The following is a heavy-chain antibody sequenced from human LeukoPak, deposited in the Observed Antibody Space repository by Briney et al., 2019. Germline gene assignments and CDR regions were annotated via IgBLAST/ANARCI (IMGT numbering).Heavy chain of an antibody. CDR2: ISYSGST. Sequence: PSETLSLTCTVSGGSISSYYWSWLRQPPGKGLEWIGYISYSGSTNYNPSLKSRVTISVGTSKNQFSLKLSSVTAADTAVYYCARLYNWFDPWGQGTLVTVSS. J-gene: IGHJ5*02. CDR3: ARLYNWFDP. V-gene: IGHV4-59*08. CDR1: GGSISSYY.